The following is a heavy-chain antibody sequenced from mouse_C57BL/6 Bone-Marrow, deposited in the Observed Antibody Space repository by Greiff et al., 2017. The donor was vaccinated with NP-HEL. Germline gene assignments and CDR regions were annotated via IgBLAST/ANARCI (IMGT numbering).Heavy chain of an antibody. CDR1: GYTFTDYN. J-gene: IGHJ4*01. CDR2: INPNNGGT. V-gene: IGHV1-18*01. CDR3: ARGGGSSHYYAMDY. Sequence: EVQLQESGPELVKPGASVKIPCKASGYTFTDYNMDWVKQSHGKSLEWIGDINPNNGGTIYNQKFKGKATLTVDKSSSTAYMELRSLTSEDTAVYYCARGGGSSHYYAMDYWGQGTSVTVSS. D-gene: IGHD1-1*01.